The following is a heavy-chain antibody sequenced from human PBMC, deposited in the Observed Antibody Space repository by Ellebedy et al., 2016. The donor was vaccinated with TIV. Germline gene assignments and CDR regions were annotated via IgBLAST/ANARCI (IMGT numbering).Heavy chain of an antibody. J-gene: IGHJ4*02. CDR2: IFGGGGGI. Sequence: PGGSLRLSCGGFGFTFSRHAMSWVRQAPGKGLEWVSGIFGGGGGISYADSVKGRFTISRDNSKSTLDLQMSSLRAEDTAVYYCAKDRTPGDGYWVFDFWGQGTLVTVST. CDR1: GFTFSRHA. CDR3: AKDRTPGDGYWVFDF. D-gene: IGHD5-18*01. V-gene: IGHV3-23*01.